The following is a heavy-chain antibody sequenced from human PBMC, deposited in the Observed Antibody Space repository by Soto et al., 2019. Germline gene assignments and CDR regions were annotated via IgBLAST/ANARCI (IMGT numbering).Heavy chain of an antibody. CDR2: IKSKPGGGTT. D-gene: IGHD1-26*01. Sequence: GGSLRLSCAASGFTFSSAWMNWVRQAPGKGLEWVGRIKSKPGGGTTDYAAPVKGRFTISRDDSKNILFLQMNSLKTEDTAVYYCTTGGRLGAIQVQWGYFDFWGQGTLVTVSS. CDR3: TTGGRLGAIQVQWGYFDF. CDR1: GFTFSSAW. J-gene: IGHJ4*02. V-gene: IGHV3-15*07.